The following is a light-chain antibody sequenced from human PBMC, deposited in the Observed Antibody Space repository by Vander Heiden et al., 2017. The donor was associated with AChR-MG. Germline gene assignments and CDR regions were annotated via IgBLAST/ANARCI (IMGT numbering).Light chain of an antibody. J-gene: IGLJ2*01. CDR1: KLGDKY. CDR2: QDS. V-gene: IGLV3-1*01. Sequence: SYELTQPPSVSVSPVQTASMPCSGDKLGDKYACWYQQKPGQSPVLVIYQDSKRPSGIPERFSGSNSGNTATLTISGTQAMDEADYYCQAWDSSTVVFGGGTKLTVL. CDR3: QAWDSSTVV.